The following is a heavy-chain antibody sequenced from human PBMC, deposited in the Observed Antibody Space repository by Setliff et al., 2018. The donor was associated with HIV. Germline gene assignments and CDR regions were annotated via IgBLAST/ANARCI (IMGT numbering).Heavy chain of an antibody. D-gene: IGHD6-13*01. CDR2: IYHSGNT. CDR1: GGPITSNTYF. CDR3: ARDSVAAAVTGGMDV. V-gene: IGHV4-39*07. Sequence: SETLSLTCSVSGGPITSNTYFWDWIRQAPGKGLEWIGSIYHSGNTYYNPSLKSRVSISVDTSKNQFSLKLSSVTAADTAVYYCARDSVAAAVTGGMDVWGQGTTVTVSS. J-gene: IGHJ6*02.